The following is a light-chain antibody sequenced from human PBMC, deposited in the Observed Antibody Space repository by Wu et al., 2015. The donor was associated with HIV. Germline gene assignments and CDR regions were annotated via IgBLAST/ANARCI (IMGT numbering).Light chain of an antibody. J-gene: IGKJ2*01. CDR3: QHLNDYSPLYA. V-gene: IGKV1-5*03. Sequence: DIQMTQSPSTLSASVGERVTMTCRASESLNNRLAWYQQKPGKAPQLLTYWASSLERGAPSRFSGSGSETEFTLTISSLQPDDFATYYCQHLNDYSPLYAFGQGTKVEIK. CDR1: ESLNNR. CDR2: WAS.